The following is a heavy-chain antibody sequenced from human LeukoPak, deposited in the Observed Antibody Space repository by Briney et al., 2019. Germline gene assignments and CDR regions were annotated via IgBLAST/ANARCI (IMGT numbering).Heavy chain of an antibody. CDR1: GFTFSSYA. V-gene: IGHV3-23*01. CDR2: ISGSGGST. CDR3: AKEGWPGIAVAGISTQYFDY. Sequence: GGSLRLSSAASGFTFSSYAMSWVRQAPGKGLEWVSAISGSGGSTYYADSVKGRFTISRDNSKNTLYLQMNSLRAEDTAVYYCAKEGWPGIAVAGISTQYFDYWGQGTLVTVSS. D-gene: IGHD6-19*01. J-gene: IGHJ4*02.